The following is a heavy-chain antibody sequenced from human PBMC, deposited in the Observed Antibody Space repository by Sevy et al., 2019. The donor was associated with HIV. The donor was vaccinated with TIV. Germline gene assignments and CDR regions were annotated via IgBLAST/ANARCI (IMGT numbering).Heavy chain of an antibody. D-gene: IGHD3-3*01. CDR3: ARDRWRFLEWLRVVFDI. Sequence: GGSLRLSCTASGFSFSGYAMHWVRQAPGKGLEWVVGISDDGSRKYYVDSVKDRFTISRDNSENTLYLEMNSLRSEDTAIYYCARDRWRFLEWLRVVFDIWGQGTMVTVS. V-gene: IGHV3-30-3*01. CDR2: ISDDGSRK. J-gene: IGHJ3*02. CDR1: GFSFSGYA.